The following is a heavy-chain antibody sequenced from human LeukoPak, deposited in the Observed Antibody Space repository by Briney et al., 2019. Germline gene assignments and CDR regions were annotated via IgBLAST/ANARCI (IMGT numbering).Heavy chain of an antibody. D-gene: IGHD2-15*01. CDR1: GVSIARSRNY. CDR2: IYSSGGP. J-gene: IGHJ4*02. CDR3: ARIMSPKWYFDD. V-gene: IGHV4-39*01. Sequence: PSETLSLNCTVSGVSIARSRNYWGWIRLPPGKGLEWIGTIYSSGGPYYNPSLKSRVTISVDTSKSQFSLNLSSVTAADTAVYYCARIMSPKWYFDDRGQGTLVTVSS.